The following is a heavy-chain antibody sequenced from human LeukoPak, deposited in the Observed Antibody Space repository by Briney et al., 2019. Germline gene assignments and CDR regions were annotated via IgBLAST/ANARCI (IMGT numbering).Heavy chain of an antibody. Sequence: ASVKVSCKASGGTFSSYAISWVRQAPGQGLEWMGGIIPIFGTANYAQKFQGRVTITADESTSTAYMELSSLRSEDTAVYYCAREDGPYSNPGGPYCMDVWGKGTTVTVSS. V-gene: IGHV1-69*13. D-gene: IGHD4-11*01. CDR1: GGTFSSYA. CDR2: IIPIFGTA. CDR3: AREDGPYSNPGGPYCMDV. J-gene: IGHJ6*03.